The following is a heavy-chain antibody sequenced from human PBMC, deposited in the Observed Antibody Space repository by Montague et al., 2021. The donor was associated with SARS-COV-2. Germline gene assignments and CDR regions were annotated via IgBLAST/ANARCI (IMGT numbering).Heavy chain of an antibody. J-gene: IGHJ6*02. D-gene: IGHD3-22*01. CDR3: ARDGGSRCDSSGYCPYYYYGMDG. CDR1: GFTFSSYE. V-gene: IGHV3-48*03. CDR2: ISSSGSTI. Sequence: SLRLSCAASGFTFSSYEMNWVRQAPGKGLEWVSYISSSGSTIYYADSVKGRFTISRDNAKNSLYLQMNSLRAEDTAVYYCARDGGSRCDSSGYCPYYYYGMDGWGQGTTVTVSS.